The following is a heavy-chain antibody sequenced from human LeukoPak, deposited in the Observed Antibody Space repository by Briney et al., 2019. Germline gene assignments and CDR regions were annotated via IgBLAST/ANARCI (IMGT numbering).Heavy chain of an antibody. CDR1: GFTFSSYW. D-gene: IGHD3-3*01. CDR2: IHEDGSEK. J-gene: IGHJ3*02. Sequence: GGSLRLSCVVSGFTFSSYWMSWVRQAPGKGLDWVANIHEDGSEKYYVDSVKGRFTISRDNAKNSLYLQMNSLRAEDTAVYYCARTLRLNTPRAFDIWGQGTMVTVSS. CDR3: ARTLRLNTPRAFDI. V-gene: IGHV3-7*05.